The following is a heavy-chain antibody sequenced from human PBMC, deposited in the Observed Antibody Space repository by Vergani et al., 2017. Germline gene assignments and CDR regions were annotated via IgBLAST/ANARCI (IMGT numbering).Heavy chain of an antibody. CDR3: ALVTDYYDSRGYSFYY. J-gene: IGHJ4*02. CDR2: FDREQGEV. Sequence: QVQLVQSGSEVRKPGASVKVSCQVSGYSLTELTSHWVRQAPGKGLEWMGGFDREQGEVTFAHHIQGRVTMTDDRSTYTAYMELISLRPEDTALYLFALVTDYYDSRGYSFYYWVQGTLVTV. V-gene: IGHV1-24*01. CDR1: GYSLTELT. D-gene: IGHD3-22*01.